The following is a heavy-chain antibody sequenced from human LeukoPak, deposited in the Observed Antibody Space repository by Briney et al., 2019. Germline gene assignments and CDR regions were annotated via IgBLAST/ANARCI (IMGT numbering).Heavy chain of an antibody. V-gene: IGHV4-39*01. CDR2: IYYSGST. CDR3: ASSPGYSYGLDIFEYYFDY. Sequence: PSETLSLTCTVSGGSISSSSYYWGWIRQPPGKGLEWIGSIYYSGSTYYNPSLKSRVTISVDTSKNQFSLKLSSVTAADTAVYYCASSPGYSYGLDIFEYYFDYWGQGTLVTVSS. J-gene: IGHJ4*02. CDR1: GGSISSSSYY. D-gene: IGHD5-18*01.